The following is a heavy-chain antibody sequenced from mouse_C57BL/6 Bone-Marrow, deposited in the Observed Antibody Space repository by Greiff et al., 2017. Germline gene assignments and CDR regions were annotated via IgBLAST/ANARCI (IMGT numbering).Heavy chain of an antibody. CDR1: GYTFTSYW. V-gene: IGHV1-55*01. Sequence: QVQLQQPGAELVKPGASVKMSCKASGYTFTSYWITWVKQRPGQGLEWIGDIYPGSGSTNYNEKFKSKATLTVDTSSSTAYMQLSSLTSEDSAVYYCARLGRSTMVTTGYFDVWGTGTTVTVSS. J-gene: IGHJ1*03. CDR2: IYPGSGST. D-gene: IGHD2-2*01. CDR3: ARLGRSTMVTTGYFDV.